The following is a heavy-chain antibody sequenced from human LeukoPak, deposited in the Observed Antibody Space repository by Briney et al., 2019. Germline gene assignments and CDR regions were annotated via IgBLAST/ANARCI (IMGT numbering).Heavy chain of an antibody. Sequence: PGGSLRLSCAASGFTFSSYEMNWVRQAPGKGLEWVSYISRSGDTIFYADSVKGRLTISRDNAKNSLFLQMNSLRAEDTAVYYCARDRRDGYNDYWGQGTLVTVSS. D-gene: IGHD5-24*01. CDR1: GFTFSSYE. CDR3: ARDRRDGYNDY. CDR2: ISRSGDTI. V-gene: IGHV3-48*03. J-gene: IGHJ4*02.